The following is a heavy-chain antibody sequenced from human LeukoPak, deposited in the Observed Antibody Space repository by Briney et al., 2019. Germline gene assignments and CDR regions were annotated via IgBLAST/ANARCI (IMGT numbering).Heavy chain of an antibody. D-gene: IGHD2-2*01. V-gene: IGHV4-34*01. CDR1: GGSFSGYY. CDR3: ARAPIVVVPAAGTGWFDP. Sequence: SETLSLTCAVYGGSFSGYYWSWIRQPPGEGREWKGEINHSGSTNYNPSLKSRVTISVDTSKNQFSLKLSSVTAADTAMYYCARAPIVVVPAAGTGWFDPWGQGTLVTVSS. CDR2: INHSGST. J-gene: IGHJ5*02.